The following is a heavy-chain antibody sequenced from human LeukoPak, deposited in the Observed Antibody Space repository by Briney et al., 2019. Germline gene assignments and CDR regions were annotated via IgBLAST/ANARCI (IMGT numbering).Heavy chain of an antibody. J-gene: IGHJ4*02. CDR1: GGSVNSGSYY. Sequence: SETLSLTCTVSGGSVNSGSYYWSWIRQPPGKGLEWIGYIYYSGSTNYNPSLKSRVTISVDTSKNQFSLKLSSVTAADTAVYYCARDTYXYXXSGYYYLDYWGQGTLVTVSS. CDR2: IYYSGST. CDR3: ARDTYXYXXSGYYYLDY. V-gene: IGHV4-61*01. D-gene: IGHD3-22*01.